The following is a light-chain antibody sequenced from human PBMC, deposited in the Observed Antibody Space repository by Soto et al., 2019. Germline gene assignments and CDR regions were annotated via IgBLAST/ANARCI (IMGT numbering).Light chain of an antibody. J-gene: IGKJ3*01. CDR1: QSISSW. Sequence: DIQMTQSPSTLSASVGDRVTITCRASQSISSWLAWYQQKPGKAPKVLIYDASSLESGVPSRFSGSGSGTEFTLIISSLQPDDFATYYCQQYNSYSTFGPGTKVDIK. CDR3: QQYNSYST. CDR2: DAS. V-gene: IGKV1-5*01.